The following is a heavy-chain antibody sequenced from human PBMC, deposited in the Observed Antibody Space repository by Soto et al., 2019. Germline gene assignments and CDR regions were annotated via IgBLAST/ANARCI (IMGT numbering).Heavy chain of an antibody. CDR2: INPDNGNT. CDR1: GYTFTRYT. J-gene: IGHJ5*02. Sequence: QVQLVQAGAEVKKPGASVKISCKASGYTFTRYTMNWVRRAPGQRLEWMGWINPDNGNTKSSQKFQDRVIITRDTSASTAYMDLSSLRSEDTAVDYCVRGIATGQLDPWGQGTLVTVSS. D-gene: IGHD2-15*01. V-gene: IGHV1-3*01. CDR3: VRGIATGQLDP.